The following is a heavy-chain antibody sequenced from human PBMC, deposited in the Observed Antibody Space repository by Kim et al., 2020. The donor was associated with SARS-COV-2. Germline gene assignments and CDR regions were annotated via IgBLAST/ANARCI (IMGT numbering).Heavy chain of an antibody. CDR1: GYPFTDYA. V-gene: IGHV1-3*04. Sequence: ASVKVSCTASGYPFTDYAVHWVRQAPGQRLEWMGWINTGNGDTKYSQQLQGRVTITRDTSASTAYMELSSLRSEDTAVYYCARDLGLGYCSGGSCYSFDPWGQGALVTVSS. CDR2: INTGNGDT. J-gene: IGHJ5*02. CDR3: ARDLGLGYCSGGSCYSFDP. D-gene: IGHD2-15*01.